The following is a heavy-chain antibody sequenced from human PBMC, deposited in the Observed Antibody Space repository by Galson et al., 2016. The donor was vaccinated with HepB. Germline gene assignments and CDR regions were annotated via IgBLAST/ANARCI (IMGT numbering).Heavy chain of an antibody. CDR3: ARELKEMQGWLAVAGWFDP. CDR1: GFTFGDFA. D-gene: IGHD6-19*01. Sequence: SLRLSCAASGFTFGDFAMTWVRQVPGKRLEWVSAISYTGLSSDYADSVKGRFTISRDNSKNTLYLQMNSLRTEDTAVYFCARELKEMQGWLAVAGWFDPWGQGTLVTVSS. V-gene: IGHV3-23*01. J-gene: IGHJ5*02. CDR2: ISYTGLSS.